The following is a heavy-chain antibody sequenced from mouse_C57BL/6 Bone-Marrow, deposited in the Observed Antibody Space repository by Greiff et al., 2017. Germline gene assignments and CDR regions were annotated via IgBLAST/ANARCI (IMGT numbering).Heavy chain of an antibody. V-gene: IGHV2-9-1*01. CDR2: IWTGGGT. D-gene: IGHD1-1*01. CDR1: GFSLTSYA. Sequence: VQVVESGPGLVAPSQSLSITCTVSGFSLTSYAISWVRQPPGKGLEWLGVIWTGGGTNYNSALKSRLSISKDNSKSQVFLKMSSLQTDDTARYYCARRCYGSWYYFDCWGQGTTLTVSS. J-gene: IGHJ2*01. CDR3: ARRCYGSWYYFDC.